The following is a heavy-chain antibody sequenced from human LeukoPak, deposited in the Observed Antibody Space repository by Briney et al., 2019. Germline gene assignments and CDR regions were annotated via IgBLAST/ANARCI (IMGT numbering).Heavy chain of an antibody. CDR3: TTDVMVDH. Sequence: PGGSLRLSCAASGFTFSKAWMSWVRQAPGKGVGWVGRIENKTDGGTTDYAAPVKGRFTISRDDSKNTLYLQMNSLKTEDTAVYYCTTDVMVDHWGQGTLVTVSS. CDR1: GFTFSKAW. J-gene: IGHJ5*02. D-gene: IGHD3-16*01. V-gene: IGHV3-15*04. CDR2: IENKTDGGTT.